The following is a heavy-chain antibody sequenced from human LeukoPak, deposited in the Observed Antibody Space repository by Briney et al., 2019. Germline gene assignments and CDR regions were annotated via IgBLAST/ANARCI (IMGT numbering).Heavy chain of an antibody. D-gene: IGHD3-22*01. CDR1: GGTFSSYA. V-gene: IGHV1-69*04. CDR3: ASNYYDSSGYYPYDAFDI. Sequence: SVKVSCKASGGTFSSYAISWVRQAPGQGLEWMGRIIPIPGIANYAQKFQGRVTITADESTSTAYMELSSLRSEDTAVYYGASNYYDSSGYYPYDAFDIWGQGTMVTVSS. J-gene: IGHJ3*02. CDR2: IIPIPGIA.